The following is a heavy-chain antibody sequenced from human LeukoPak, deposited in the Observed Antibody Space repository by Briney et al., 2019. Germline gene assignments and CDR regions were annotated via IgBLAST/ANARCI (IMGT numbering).Heavy chain of an antibody. J-gene: IGHJ4*02. CDR2: ITGNGDYT. Sequence: PGGSLRLSCAASRFTLSNYAMSWVRQAPGKGLEWVSAITGNGDYTDYADSVKGRFTISRDNSKNTAYLQMNSLGSEDTAVYYCAKRSGINYGFFDSWGQGTLVTVSS. V-gene: IGHV3-23*01. CDR3: AKRSGINYGFFDS. CDR1: RFTLSNYA. D-gene: IGHD1-26*01.